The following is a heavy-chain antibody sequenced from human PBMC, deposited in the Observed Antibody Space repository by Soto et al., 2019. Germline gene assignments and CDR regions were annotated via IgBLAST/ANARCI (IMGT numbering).Heavy chain of an antibody. CDR3: AKYRSTSSGAEGFDY. CDR2: ISGSGDVI. Sequence: GGSMRLSCAVSGFTFISYAMTWVRQPPGKGLEWVSSISGSGDVIYYADSVKGRFTMSRANSKDTFYLHLNSLRVDDTGLYYCAKYRSTSSGAEGFDYWGQGALVTVSS. D-gene: IGHD2-2*01. CDR1: GFTFISYA. V-gene: IGHV3-23*01. J-gene: IGHJ4*02.